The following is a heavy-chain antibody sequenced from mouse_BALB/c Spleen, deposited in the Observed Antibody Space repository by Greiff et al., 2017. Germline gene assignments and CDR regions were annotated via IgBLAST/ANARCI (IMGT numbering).Heavy chain of an antibody. Sequence: EVQRVESGAELVKPGASVKLSCTASGFNIKDTYMHWVKQRPEQGLEWIGRIDPANGNTKYDPKFQGKATITADTSSNTAYLQLSSLTSEDTAVYYCARHAMDYWGQGTSVTVSS. J-gene: IGHJ4*01. V-gene: IGHV14-3*02. CDR3: ARHAMDY. CDR2: IDPANGNT. CDR1: GFNIKDTY.